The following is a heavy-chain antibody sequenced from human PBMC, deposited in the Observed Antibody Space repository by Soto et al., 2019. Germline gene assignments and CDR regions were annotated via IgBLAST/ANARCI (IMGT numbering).Heavy chain of an antibody. D-gene: IGHD3-9*01. Sequence: PGESLKISCNGSGYSFTIYWISWVRQMPGKGLEWMGRIDPSDSYTNYSPSFQGHVTISADKSISTAYLQWSSLKASDTAMYYCARHDLSTAPYAFDIWGQGTMVTVSS. J-gene: IGHJ3*02. CDR1: GYSFTIYW. CDR2: IDPSDSYT. CDR3: ARHDLSTAPYAFDI. V-gene: IGHV5-10-1*01.